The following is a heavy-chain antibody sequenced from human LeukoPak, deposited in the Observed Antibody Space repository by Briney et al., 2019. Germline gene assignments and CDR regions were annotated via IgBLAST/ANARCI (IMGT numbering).Heavy chain of an antibody. CDR2: INPNSGGT. Sequence: GASVKVSCKASGYTFTGYYMHWVRQAPGQGLKWMGWINPNSGGTNYAQKFQGRVTMTRDTSISIAYMELSRLRSDDTAVYYCALGATSIADDTLRLDVWGQGTTVTVSS. V-gene: IGHV1-2*02. CDR1: GYTFTGYY. J-gene: IGHJ6*02. D-gene: IGHD6-6*01. CDR3: ALGATSIADDTLRLDV.